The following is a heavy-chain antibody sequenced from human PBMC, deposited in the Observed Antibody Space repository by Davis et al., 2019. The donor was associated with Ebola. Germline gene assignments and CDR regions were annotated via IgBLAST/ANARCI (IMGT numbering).Heavy chain of an antibody. J-gene: IGHJ2*01. Sequence: AASVKVSCKASGYTFTSYGISWVRQAPGQGLEWMGWISAYNGNTNYAQKLQGRVTMTTDTPTGTVYMDLSSLRSEDTAMYYCTRDPPEYADNSVWYFDLWGRGTLVTVSS. CDR1: GYTFTSYG. CDR2: ISAYNGNT. CDR3: TRDPPEYADNSVWYFDL. V-gene: IGHV1-18*01. D-gene: IGHD4-23*01.